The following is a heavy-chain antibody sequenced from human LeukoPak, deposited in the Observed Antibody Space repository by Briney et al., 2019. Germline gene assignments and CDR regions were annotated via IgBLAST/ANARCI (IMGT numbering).Heavy chain of an antibody. CDR1: GYTFTSYA. Sequence: GASVKVSCKASGYTFTSYAMNWVRQAPGQGLEWMGGIIPIFGTANYAQKFQGRVTITTDESTSTAYMELSSLRSEDTAVYYCAREGYSYGYGFDYWGQGTLVTVST. J-gene: IGHJ4*02. D-gene: IGHD5-18*01. CDR3: AREGYSYGYGFDY. CDR2: IIPIFGTA. V-gene: IGHV1-69*05.